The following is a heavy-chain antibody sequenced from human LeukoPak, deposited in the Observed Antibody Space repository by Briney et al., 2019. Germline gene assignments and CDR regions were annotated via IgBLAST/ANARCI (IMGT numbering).Heavy chain of an antibody. CDR3: ARPSGGIYDSSGYYRYYFDY. CDR1: GYTFSSNW. V-gene: IGHV5-51*01. J-gene: IGHJ4*02. D-gene: IGHD3-22*01. CDR2: IYADDADT. Sequence: GESLKISCQGSGYTFSSNWIGWVRQMPGKGLEWMASIYADDADTIYSPSFQGQVTISADKSISTAYLLWSSLKASDTAMYYCARPSGGIYDSSGYYRYYFDYWGQGTLVTVSS.